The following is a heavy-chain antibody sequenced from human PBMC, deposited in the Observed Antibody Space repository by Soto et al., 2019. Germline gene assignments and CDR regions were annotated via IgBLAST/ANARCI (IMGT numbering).Heavy chain of an antibody. CDR2: IFYRGET. D-gene: IGHD2-15*01. Sequence: SETLSLTCSISGGTIGDDSWNWIRQPPGNGLEWIGYIFYRGETKYNPSHSLWSRVTISTDTSKNQFSLKLTSVTAADTAMYYCARDAALPGEADRFDYCGQGTLVTVSS. J-gene: IGHJ4*02. CDR3: ARDAALPGEADRFDY. V-gene: IGHV4-59*12. CDR1: GGTIGDDS.